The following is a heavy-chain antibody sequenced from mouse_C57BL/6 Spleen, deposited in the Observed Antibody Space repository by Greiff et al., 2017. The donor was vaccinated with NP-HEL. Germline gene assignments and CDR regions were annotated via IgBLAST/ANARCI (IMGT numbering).Heavy chain of an antibody. D-gene: IGHD1-1*01. V-gene: IGHV1-42*01. CDR2: INPSTGGT. J-gene: IGHJ2*01. CDR1: GYSFTGYY. Sequence: SGPELVKPGASVKISCKASGYSFTGYYMNWVKQSPEKSLEWIGEINPSTGGTTYNQKFKAKATLTVDKSSSTAYMQLKSLTSEDSAVYYCARFSSYFDYWGQGTTLTVSS. CDR3: ARFSSYFDY.